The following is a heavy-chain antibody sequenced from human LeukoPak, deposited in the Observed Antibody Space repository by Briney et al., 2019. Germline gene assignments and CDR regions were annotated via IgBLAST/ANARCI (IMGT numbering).Heavy chain of an antibody. D-gene: IGHD3-22*01. Sequence: GGSLRLSCAASGFTFSSYDMSWVRQAPGKGLEWVSAISGSGGSTYYADSVKGRFTISRDNSKNTLYLQMNSLRAEDTAVYYCSKVLKGDSSGYYRYYYYYGMDVWGQGTTVTVSS. CDR3: SKVLKGDSSGYYRYYYYYGMDV. CDR2: ISGSGGST. V-gene: IGHV3-23*01. J-gene: IGHJ6*02. CDR1: GFTFSSYD.